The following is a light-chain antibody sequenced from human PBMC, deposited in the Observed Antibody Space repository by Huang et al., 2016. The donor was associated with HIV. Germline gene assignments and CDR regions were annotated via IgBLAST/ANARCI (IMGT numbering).Light chain of an antibody. Sequence: DIQMTQSPSSLSASVVGRVTITCRASQSINTFLNWYQQKPGKAPKLLIYSTSNLQSGVPARFSGSRSGTHVTLAISSLQPEDFATYYCQQSYSSPYTFGQGTKLEIK. CDR2: STS. J-gene: IGKJ2*01. V-gene: IGKV1-39*01. CDR1: QSINTF. CDR3: QQSYSSPYT.